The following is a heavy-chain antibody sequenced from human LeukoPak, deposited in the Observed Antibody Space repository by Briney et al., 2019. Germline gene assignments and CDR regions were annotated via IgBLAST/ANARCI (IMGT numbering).Heavy chain of an antibody. Sequence: ASVKVSCKTSGYTFTSCGLSWVRQAPGQGLEWMGCIITYNGNTDYSHKLQGTLHMTTDTSTSTAYMELRSLRSDDTAVYYCAKTTVTSEEYFYYYMDVWGKGTTVTVSS. D-gene: IGHD4-17*01. J-gene: IGHJ6*03. CDR1: GYTFTSCG. CDR3: AKTTVTSEEYFYYYMDV. V-gene: IGHV1-18*01. CDR2: IITYNGNT.